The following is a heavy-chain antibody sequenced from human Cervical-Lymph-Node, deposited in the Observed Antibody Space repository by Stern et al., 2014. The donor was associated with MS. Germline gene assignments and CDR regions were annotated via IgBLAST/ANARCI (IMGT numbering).Heavy chain of an antibody. CDR2: ISSCGRSI. CDR3: ARSHSKWLVHDAFDI. Sequence: QVQLVQSGGGLVKPGGSLRLSCAASGFTFSDYYMSWIRQAPGKGLEWVSSISSCGRSIYYADSVKGRFTSSRDNAKNSLYLQMNSLRAEDTAVYYCARSHSKWLVHDAFDIWGQGTMVSVSS. D-gene: IGHD6-19*01. V-gene: IGHV3-11*01. J-gene: IGHJ3*02. CDR1: GFTFSDYY.